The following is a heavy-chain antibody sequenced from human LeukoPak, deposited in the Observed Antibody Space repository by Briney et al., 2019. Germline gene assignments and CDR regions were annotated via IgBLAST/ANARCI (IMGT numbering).Heavy chain of an antibody. D-gene: IGHD2-2*01. CDR3: ARADCSSSTCYLRRSWFDP. CDR2: ISTSSRYI. V-gene: IGHV3-21*01. CDR1: GFTLSNYD. Sequence: GGSLRLSCAASGFTLSNYDMNWVRQAPGKGLEWVSSISTSSRYIYYKDSVRGRFTISRDNAKNSLYLEMNSLRAEDTAVYYCARADCSSSTCYLRRSWFDPWGQGTLVTVSS. J-gene: IGHJ5*02.